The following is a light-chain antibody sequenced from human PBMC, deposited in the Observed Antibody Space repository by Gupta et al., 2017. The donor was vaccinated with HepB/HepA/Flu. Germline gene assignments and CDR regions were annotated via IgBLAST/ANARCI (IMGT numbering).Light chain of an antibody. V-gene: IGLV3-25*02. Sequence: SCELTQPPSVSVPPGQTARITCSGDALPKQYAYWYQQKPGQAPVVIISKDTERPSGIPERFSGSSSGTTVTLTISGVQAEEEADYYCQSAENSGACVVFGGGTKLTVL. CDR3: QSAENSGACVV. CDR2: KDT. J-gene: IGLJ2*01. CDR1: ALPKQY.